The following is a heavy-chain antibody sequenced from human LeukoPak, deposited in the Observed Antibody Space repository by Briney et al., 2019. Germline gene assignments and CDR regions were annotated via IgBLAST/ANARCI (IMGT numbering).Heavy chain of an antibody. CDR2: IYDSGST. J-gene: IGHJ5*02. CDR1: GGSINYYY. CDR3: ARHYGP. D-gene: IGHD3-10*01. Sequence: PSETLSLTCTVSGGSINYYYWGWIRQPPGKGLEWIGSIYDSGSTYYNPSLKSRVTISVDTSKNQFSLKLNSVTAADTAVYYCARHYGPWGQGTLVTVSS. V-gene: IGHV4-39*01.